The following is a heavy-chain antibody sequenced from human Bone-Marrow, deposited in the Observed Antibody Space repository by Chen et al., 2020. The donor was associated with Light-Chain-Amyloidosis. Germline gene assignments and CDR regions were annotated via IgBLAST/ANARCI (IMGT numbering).Heavy chain of an antibody. V-gene: IGHV1-2*02. CDR2: IRPNNGET. CDR3: ARDPYCRAPTCYGGAMDV. J-gene: IGHJ6*02. CDR1: GYTFNDYY. Sequence: QVHLVQSGAEVKKPGASVKVSCQASGYTFNDYYLHWARQAPGQGLEWMGWIRPNNGETEYKQNYQGRVTLTTDRSISRAYMELSSLTADDTAVYYCARDPYCRAPTCYGGAMDVWGQGTTVTVSS. D-gene: IGHD2-15*01.